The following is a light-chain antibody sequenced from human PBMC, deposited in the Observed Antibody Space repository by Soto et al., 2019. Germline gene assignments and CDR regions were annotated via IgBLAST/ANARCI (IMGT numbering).Light chain of an antibody. V-gene: IGLV2-8*01. CDR3: SSYAGSIYV. CDR2: EVS. CDR1: SSDVGDYNY. J-gene: IGLJ1*01. Sequence: QSALTQPPSASGSPGQSVTISCTGTSSDVGDYNYVSWYQQHPGKAPKLMIYEVSKRPSGVPDRFSGSKSGNTDSLTVSGIQAEDEADYYCSSYAGSIYVFGTGTKLTVL.